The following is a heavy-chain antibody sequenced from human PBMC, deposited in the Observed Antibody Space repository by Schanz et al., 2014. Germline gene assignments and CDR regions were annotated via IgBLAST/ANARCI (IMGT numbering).Heavy chain of an antibody. V-gene: IGHV4-30-4*07. CDR2: IFFRGST. CDR3: YDMDV. CDR1: GGSISSGGYS. J-gene: IGHJ6*02. Sequence: QVQLQESGPGLVKPSQTLSLTCAVSGGSISSGGYSWSWIRQPPGKGLEWIGYIFFRGSTYYNPSLKSRVTISIDTSKNQFSLRLTSVTAADTAVYYCYDMDVWGQGTTVTVSS.